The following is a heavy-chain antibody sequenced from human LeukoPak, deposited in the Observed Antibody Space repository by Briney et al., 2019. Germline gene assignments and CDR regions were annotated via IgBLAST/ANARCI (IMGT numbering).Heavy chain of an antibody. CDR2: IYASGST. CDR3: ARDEGELPIY. Sequence: PSETLSLTCTVSGGSISSTTYYWIWIRQPAGKGLEWIGRIYASGSTNYNPSLESRVTISVDTSKNQFSLKLSSVTAADTAVYYCARDEGELPIYWGQGTLVTVSS. V-gene: IGHV4-61*02. J-gene: IGHJ4*02. CDR1: GGSISSTTYY. D-gene: IGHD1-26*01.